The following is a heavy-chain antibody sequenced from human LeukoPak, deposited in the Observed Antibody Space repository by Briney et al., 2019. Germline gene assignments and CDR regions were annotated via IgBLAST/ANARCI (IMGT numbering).Heavy chain of an antibody. Sequence: GGSLRLSCAASGFTFSIYAMSWVRQAPGKGLEWVSVISGSGGSTYYADSVKGRFASSRDNSKNTLYLQMNSLRAEDTAIYYCAKAHPPGSVYYAPFDYWGQGMLVTVSS. CDR2: ISGSGGST. J-gene: IGHJ4*02. CDR3: AKAHPPGSVYYAPFDY. CDR1: GFTFSIYA. V-gene: IGHV3-23*01. D-gene: IGHD3-22*01.